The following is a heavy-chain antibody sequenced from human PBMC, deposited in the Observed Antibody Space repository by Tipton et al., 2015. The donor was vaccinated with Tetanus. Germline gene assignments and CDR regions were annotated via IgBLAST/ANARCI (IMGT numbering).Heavy chain of an antibody. D-gene: IGHD3-22*01. CDR1: GGSISSGDYY. J-gene: IGHJ4*02. Sequence: TLSLTCTVSGGSISSGDYYWSWIRQPPGKGLEWIGYIYYSGSTYYNPSLKSRVTISVDTSKNQFSLKLSSVTAADTAVYCCARGLMGYYYDSSGPYFDYWGQGTLVTVSS. V-gene: IGHV4-30-4*01. CDR2: IYYSGST. CDR3: ARGLMGYYYDSSGPYFDY.